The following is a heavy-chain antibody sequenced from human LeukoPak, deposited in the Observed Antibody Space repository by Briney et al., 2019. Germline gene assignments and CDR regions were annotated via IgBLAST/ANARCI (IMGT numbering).Heavy chain of an antibody. V-gene: IGHV1-69*13. Sequence: SVKVSCKASGGTFSSHAISWVRQAPGQGLEWMGGIIPIFGTANYAQKFQGRVTITADESTSTAYMELSSLRSEDTAVYYCARDVYDSSSYDYWGQGTLVTVSS. CDR2: IIPIFGTA. CDR3: ARDVYDSSSYDY. CDR1: GGTFSSHA. D-gene: IGHD3-22*01. J-gene: IGHJ4*02.